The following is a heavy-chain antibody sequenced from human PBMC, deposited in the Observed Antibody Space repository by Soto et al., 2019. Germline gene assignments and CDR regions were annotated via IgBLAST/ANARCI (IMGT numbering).Heavy chain of an antibody. D-gene: IGHD3-10*01. CDR3: ARDRSPYYYGSGSYQTAYYYYGMDV. CDR2: IYYSGST. Sequence: PSETLSLTCTVSGGSISSGGYYWSWIRQHPGKGLEWIGYIYYSGSTYYNPSLKSRVTISVDTSKNQFSLKLSSVTAADTAVYYCARDRSPYYYGSGSYQTAYYYYGMDVWGQGTTVTVSS. J-gene: IGHJ6*02. CDR1: GGSISSGGYY. V-gene: IGHV4-31*03.